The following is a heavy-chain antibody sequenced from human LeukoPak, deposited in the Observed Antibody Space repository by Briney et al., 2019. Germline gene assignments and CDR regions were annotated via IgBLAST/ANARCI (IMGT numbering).Heavy chain of an antibody. CDR3: ARLLADYYYMDV. J-gene: IGHJ6*03. V-gene: IGHV1-18*01. CDR1: GYTFTSYG. CDR2: ICAYNGNT. Sequence: ASVKVSCKASGYTFTSYGISWVRQAPGQGLEWMGWICAYNGNTNYAQKLQGRVTMTTDTSTSTAYMELRSLRSDDTAVYYCARLLADYYYMDVWGKGTTVTVSS. D-gene: IGHD2/OR15-2a*01.